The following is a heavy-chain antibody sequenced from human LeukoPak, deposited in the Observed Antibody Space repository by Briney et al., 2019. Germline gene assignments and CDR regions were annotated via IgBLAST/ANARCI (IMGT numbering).Heavy chain of an antibody. J-gene: IGHJ5*02. D-gene: IGHD2-21*01. CDR3: ASVEAYCGGDCPWGWFDP. V-gene: IGHV4-34*01. CDR1: GGSFSGYY. CDR2: INHSGST. Sequence: SETLSLTCAVYGGSFSGYYWSWIRQPPGKGLEWIGEINHSGSTNYNPSLKSRVTISVDTSKNQFSLKLSSVTAADTAVHYCASVEAYCGGDCPWGWFDPWGQGTLVTVSS.